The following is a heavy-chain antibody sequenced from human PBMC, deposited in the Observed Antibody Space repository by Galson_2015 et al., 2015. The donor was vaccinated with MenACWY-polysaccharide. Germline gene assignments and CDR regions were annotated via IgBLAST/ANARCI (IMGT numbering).Heavy chain of an antibody. V-gene: IGHV3-33*01. Sequence: SLRLSCAASGSRFSHSGMHWVRQAPGKGLEWVAVIQYDGSKIVYADSVKGRFTISRDNPKNTLFLEMNSLGADDTAVYYCAREGSRIVFHAFDTWGQGTMVTVSS. CDR3: AREGSRIVFHAFDT. CDR1: GSRFSHSG. CDR2: IQYDGSKI. D-gene: IGHD2-15*01. J-gene: IGHJ3*02.